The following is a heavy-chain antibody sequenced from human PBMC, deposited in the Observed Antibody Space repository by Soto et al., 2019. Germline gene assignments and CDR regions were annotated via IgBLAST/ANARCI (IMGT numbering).Heavy chain of an antibody. V-gene: IGHV1-46*01. CDR2: VNPSGGAT. D-gene: IGHD2-15*01. CDR1: GYIFTAYS. CDR3: AREENCSDGICYSEYFQR. Sequence: QVQLVQSGAEVKKPGASVKVSCKASGYIFTAYSMHWVRQAPGQGLEWMGAVNPSGGATNYAQKFQGRSTMTRDTSTSTVYMDVSSLTSEDTAVYYCAREENCSDGICYSEYFQRWGQGTLVTVSS. J-gene: IGHJ1*01.